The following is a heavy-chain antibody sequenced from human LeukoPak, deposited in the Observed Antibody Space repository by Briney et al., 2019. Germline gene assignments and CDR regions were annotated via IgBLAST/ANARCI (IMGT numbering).Heavy chain of an antibody. CDR2: ISYDGSNK. V-gene: IGHV3-30-3*01. D-gene: IGHD3-22*01. J-gene: IGHJ4*02. CDR1: GFTFSSYA. CDR3: ARDRWGYYDSSGHGALFDY. Sequence: GGSLRLSCAASGFTFSSYAMHWVRQAPGKGLEWVAVISYDGSNKYYADSVKGRFTISRDNSKNTLYLQMNSLRAEDTAVYYCARDRWGYYDSSGHGALFDYWGQGTLVTVSS.